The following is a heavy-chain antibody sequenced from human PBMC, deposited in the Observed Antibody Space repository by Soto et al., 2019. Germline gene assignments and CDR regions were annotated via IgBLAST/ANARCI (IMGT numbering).Heavy chain of an antibody. CDR3: ARDRVFTIFGVVISHSPYYYGMDV. J-gene: IGHJ6*02. V-gene: IGHV4-31*03. CDR2: IYYSGST. D-gene: IGHD3-3*01. Sequence: TLALTGTLSGGSISSGGYYWIWIRQHPGKGLEWIGYIYYSGSTYYNLSLKSRVTISVDTSKNQFSLKLSSVTAADTAVYYCARDRVFTIFGVVISHSPYYYGMDVWGQGTTVTVSS. CDR1: GGSISSGGYY.